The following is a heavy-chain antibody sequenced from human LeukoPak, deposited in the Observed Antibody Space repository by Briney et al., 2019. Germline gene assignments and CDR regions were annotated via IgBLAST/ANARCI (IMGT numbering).Heavy chain of an antibody. CDR1: GYTFTKYV. J-gene: IGHJ4*02. Sequence: ASVKVSCKASGYTFTKYVGHWVRQAPGQRPEWMGWFNAGNGDTKYSQSFQDRVTITRDTSANTAYMELSSLTSEDTALYYCARDDCGDTCYPGGYWGQGTLVTVSS. CDR3: ARDDCGDTCYPGGY. V-gene: IGHV1-3*01. D-gene: IGHD2-21*01. CDR2: FNAGNGDT.